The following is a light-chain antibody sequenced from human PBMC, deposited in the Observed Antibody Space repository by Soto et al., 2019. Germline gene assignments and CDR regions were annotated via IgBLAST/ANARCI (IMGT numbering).Light chain of an antibody. CDR2: RTS. CDR3: EDYWNSLWT. V-gene: IGKV3-20*01. CDR1: ESVSSSF. Sequence: EVVLTQSPGTLSLSPGERATLSCRASESVSSSFLTWYQQKPGQAPRLLIYRTSNRVTGIPDRFSGSGSGTDFTLTISRLEPEDFAVYFCEDYWNSLWTSGQGTKVEIK. J-gene: IGKJ1*01.